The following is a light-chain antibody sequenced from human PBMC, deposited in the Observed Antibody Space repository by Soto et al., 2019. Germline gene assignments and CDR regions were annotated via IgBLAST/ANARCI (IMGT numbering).Light chain of an antibody. CDR3: QHYNSFPIT. CDR2: DVS. J-gene: IGKJ5*01. Sequence: DIQMTQSPSTLSASVGDRVTITCRASQSISSWLSWDQQKPGKAPKLLIYDVSSLESGVPSRFSGSGSGTDFTFTINSLQPEDIGTYYCQHYNSFPITFGQGTRLEI. CDR1: QSISSW. V-gene: IGKV1-5*01.